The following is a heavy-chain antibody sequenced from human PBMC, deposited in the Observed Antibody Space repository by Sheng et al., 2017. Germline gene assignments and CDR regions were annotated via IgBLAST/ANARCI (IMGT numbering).Heavy chain of an antibody. D-gene: IGHD1-26*01. CDR2: ISSSGSTI. J-gene: IGHJ6*02. CDR3: ARLWVGDGYNYDYYYGMDV. CDR1: GFTFSDYY. Sequence: QVQLVESWGRLGQALEGPLRLSCAASGFTFSDYYMSWIRQAPGKGLEWVSYISSSGSTIYYADSVKGRFTISRDNAKNSLYLQMNSLRAEDTAVYYCARLWVGDGYNYDYYYGMDVWGQGTNGHRLL. V-gene: IGHV3-11*01.